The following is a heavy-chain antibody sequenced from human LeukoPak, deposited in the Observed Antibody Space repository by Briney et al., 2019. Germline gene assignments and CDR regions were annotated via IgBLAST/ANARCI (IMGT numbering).Heavy chain of an antibody. J-gene: IGHJ4*02. V-gene: IGHV3-23*01. D-gene: IGHD3-3*01. CDR2: ISGSGGST. CDR1: GFTFSSYA. CDR3: AKGGRTTIFGVVITHFDY. Sequence: GGSLRLSCAASGFTFSSYAMSWVRQAPGKGLVWVSAISGSGGSTYYADSVKGRFTISRDNSKNTLYLQMNSLRAEDTAVYYCAKGGRTTIFGVVITHFDYWGQGTLVTVSS.